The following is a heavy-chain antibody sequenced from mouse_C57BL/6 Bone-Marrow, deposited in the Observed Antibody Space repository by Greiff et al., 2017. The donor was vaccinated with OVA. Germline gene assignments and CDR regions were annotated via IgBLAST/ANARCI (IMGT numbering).Heavy chain of an antibody. D-gene: IGHD1-1*01. Sequence: VQLQQPGAELVRPGTSVKLSCKASGYTFTSYWMHWVKQRPGQGLEWIGVIDPYDSYTNYNQKFKGKATLTVDTSYSTAYMQLSSLTSDDSAVYYCAIEGYYYGSSYGALMDYWGQGTSVTVSS. CDR3: AIEGYYYGSSYGALMDY. V-gene: IGHV1-59*01. CDR1: GYTFTSYW. CDR2: IDPYDSYT. J-gene: IGHJ4*01.